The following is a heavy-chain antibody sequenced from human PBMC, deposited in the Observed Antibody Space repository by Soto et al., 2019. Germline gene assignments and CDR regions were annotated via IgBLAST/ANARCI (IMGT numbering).Heavy chain of an antibody. CDR3: ARDYRSSWDY. V-gene: IGHV1-2*02. CDR1: GYTFTGYY. Sequence: VKVSCKASGYTFTGYYMHWVRQAPGQGLEWMGWINASNGETNYPQEFQDRVTITMDTSASTTYMELSSLRSDDTSVYYCARDYRSSWDYWGQGTQVTVSS. CDR2: INASNGET. D-gene: IGHD6-13*01. J-gene: IGHJ4*02.